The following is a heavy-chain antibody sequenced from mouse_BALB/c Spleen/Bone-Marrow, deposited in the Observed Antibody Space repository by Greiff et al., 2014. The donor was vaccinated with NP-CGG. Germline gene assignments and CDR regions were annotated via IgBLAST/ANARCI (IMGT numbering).Heavy chain of an antibody. CDR1: GFTFSNYW. V-gene: IGHV6-6*02. Sequence: EVKLEESGGGLVQPGGSMKLSCAASGFTFSNYWMNWVRQSPGKGLEWVAEIRLKSNNYATHYAESVKGRITISRDDSKSSVYLQMNNLRAEDTGIYYGTPNCDCFAYWGQGTLVTVSA. D-gene: IGHD4-1*02. J-gene: IGHJ3*01. CDR3: TPNCDCFAY. CDR2: IRLKSNNYAT.